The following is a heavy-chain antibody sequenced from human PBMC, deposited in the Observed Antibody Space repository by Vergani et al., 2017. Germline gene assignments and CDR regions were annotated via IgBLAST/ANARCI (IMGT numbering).Heavy chain of an antibody. Sequence: QVQLVESGGGVVQPGRSLRLSCAASGFTFSSYGMHWVRQAPGKGLEWVAVISYDGSNKSYADSVKGRFTYSRDNSKNTLYLQMNSLRAEDTAVYYCARDGYPTADAFDIWGQGRMVTVSS. CDR1: GFTFSSYG. CDR2: ISYDGSNK. V-gene: IGHV3-30*03. CDR3: ARDGYPTADAFDI. J-gene: IGHJ3*02. D-gene: IGHD5-12*01.